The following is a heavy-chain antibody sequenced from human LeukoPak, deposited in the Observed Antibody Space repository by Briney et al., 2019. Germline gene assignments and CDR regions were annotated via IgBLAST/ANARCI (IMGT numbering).Heavy chain of an antibody. J-gene: IGHJ5*02. D-gene: IGHD3-3*01. CDR3: ARLRTGFWSGYPQYNWFAP. CDR1: GGSISSSSYY. CDR2: IYYSGST. Sequence: SETLSLTCTVSGGSISSSSYYWGWIRQPPGKGLEWIGSIYYSGSTYYNPSLKSRVTISVDTPKNQFSLKLSSVTAADTAVYYCARLRTGFWSGYPQYNWFAPWGQGTLVTVSS. V-gene: IGHV4-39*01.